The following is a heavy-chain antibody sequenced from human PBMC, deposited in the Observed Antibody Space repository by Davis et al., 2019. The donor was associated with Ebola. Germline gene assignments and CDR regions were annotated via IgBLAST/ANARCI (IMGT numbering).Heavy chain of an antibody. J-gene: IGHJ6*02. D-gene: IGHD3-3*01. CDR2: IIPILGIA. CDR3: ARVSYDFWSGYYGVYGMDV. V-gene: IGHV1-69*04. CDR1: GGTFSSYA. Sequence: KVSCKASGGTFSSYAISWVRQAPGQGLEWMGRIIPILGIANYAQKFQGRVTITADKSTSTAYMELSSLRSEDTAVYYCARVSYDFWSGYYGVYGMDVWGQGTTVTVSS.